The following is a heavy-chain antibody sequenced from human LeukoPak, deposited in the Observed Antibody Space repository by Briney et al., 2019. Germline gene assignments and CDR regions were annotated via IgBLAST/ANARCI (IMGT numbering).Heavy chain of an antibody. D-gene: IGHD6-13*01. Sequence: GGSLRLSCAASGFTFSSYAMHWVRRAPGKGLEWVAVISYDGSNKYYADSVKGRFTISRDNSKNTLYLQMNSLRAEGTAVYYCARDPGGNIAAERRPFPSIYYYYYYYMDVWGKGTTVTVSS. CDR2: ISYDGSNK. J-gene: IGHJ6*03. CDR3: ARDPGGNIAAERRPFPSIYYYYYYYMDV. V-gene: IGHV3-30*04. CDR1: GFTFSSYA.